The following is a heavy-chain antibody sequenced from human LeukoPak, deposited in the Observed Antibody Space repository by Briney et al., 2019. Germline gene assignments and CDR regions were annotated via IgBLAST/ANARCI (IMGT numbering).Heavy chain of an antibody. CDR2: ISAYNGNT. V-gene: IGHV1-18*01. CDR1: GYTFTSYG. J-gene: IGHJ6*02. D-gene: IGHD1-26*01. CDR3: ALVGATSPTAPYYYYYYGMDV. Sequence: ASVNVSCKASGYTFTSYGISWVRQAPGQGLEWMGWISAYNGNTNYAQKLQGRVTMTTDTSTSTAYMELRSLRSEDTAVYYCALVGATSPTAPYYYYYYGMDVWGQGTTVTVSS.